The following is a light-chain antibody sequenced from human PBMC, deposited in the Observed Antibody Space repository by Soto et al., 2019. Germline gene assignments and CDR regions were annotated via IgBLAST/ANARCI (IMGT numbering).Light chain of an antibody. CDR1: QSISTE. J-gene: IGKJ2*01. CDR2: SAS. V-gene: IGKV3-15*01. CDR3: QQGHNWPLT. Sequence: EIVMTQSPATLSVSPGERATLSCRASQSISTELAWYQQKPGQPPRLLIYSASTRATGVPARFTGSGSGSEFTLIISGMQPVDFAVYYCQQGHNWPLTFGQGTRLEI.